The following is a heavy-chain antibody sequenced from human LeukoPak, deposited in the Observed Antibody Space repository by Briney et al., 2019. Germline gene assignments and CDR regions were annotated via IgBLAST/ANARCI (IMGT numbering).Heavy chain of an antibody. CDR3: AREVPDYYDSSGYYPANWFDP. CDR2: IYYSGST. J-gene: IGHJ5*02. Sequence: SETLSLTCIVSGGSISSYYWSWIRQPPGKGLEWIGYIYYSGSTNYNPSLKSRVTISVDTSKNQFSLKLSSVTAADTAVYYCAREVPDYYDSSGYYPANWFDPWGQGTLVTVSS. CDR1: GGSISSYY. D-gene: IGHD3-22*01. V-gene: IGHV4-59*01.